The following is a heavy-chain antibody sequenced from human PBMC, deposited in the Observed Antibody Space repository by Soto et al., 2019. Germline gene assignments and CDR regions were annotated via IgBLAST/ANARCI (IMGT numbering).Heavy chain of an antibody. Sequence: QITLKESGPTLVEPTQTLTLTCSFSGFSLTKSGVGVGWFRQAPGKALECLGIIYWDDDRRYNPSLKTRLTITKDTSKNQVVLTMTYMAPVDTGTYYCAHRVTYSDSWDVGWFDSWGQGTPVTVS. CDR1: GFSLTKSGVG. J-gene: IGHJ5*01. D-gene: IGHD2-21*01. CDR2: IYWDDDR. CDR3: AHRVTYSDSWDVGWFDS. V-gene: IGHV2-5*02.